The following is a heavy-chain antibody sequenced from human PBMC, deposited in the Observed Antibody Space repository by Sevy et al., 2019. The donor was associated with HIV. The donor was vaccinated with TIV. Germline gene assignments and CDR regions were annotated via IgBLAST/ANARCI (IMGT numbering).Heavy chain of an antibody. J-gene: IGHJ4*02. CDR3: ARVRDNFAQKYFDY. D-gene: IGHD1-1*01. CDR1: KFTFSDYY. V-gene: IGHV3-11*06. CDR2: ISSSSTYT. Sequence: GGSLRLSCTASKFTFSDYYMSWIRQAPGKGLEWVSYISSSSTYTNYADSVKGRFTISRDNAKNSLYLQLNSLRAEDTAVYYCARVRDNFAQKYFDYWGQGTLVTVSS.